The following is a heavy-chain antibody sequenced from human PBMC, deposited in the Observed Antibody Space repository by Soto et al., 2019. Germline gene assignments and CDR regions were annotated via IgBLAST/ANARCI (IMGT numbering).Heavy chain of an antibody. D-gene: IGHD3-22*01. CDR2: VNHSGSA. CDR3: ARGRRYYDSSGGGY. J-gene: IGHJ4*02. Sequence: QVQLQQWGAGLLKPSETLSLTCAVYGGSFSGYYWSWIRQPPTKGLEWIGEVNHSGSANYNPSLKSPVTTSVDTSKNQFSLKLRSVTAADTAVYYCARGRRYYDSSGGGYWGPGTLVTVSS. V-gene: IGHV4-34*01. CDR1: GGSFSGYY.